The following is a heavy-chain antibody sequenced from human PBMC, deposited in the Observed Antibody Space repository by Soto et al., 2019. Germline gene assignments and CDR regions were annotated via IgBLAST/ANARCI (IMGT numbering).Heavy chain of an antibody. V-gene: IGHV1-3*01. Sequence: GASVKVSCKASGYTSTSYAMHWVRQAPGQRLEWMGWINAGNGNTKYSQKFQGRVTITRDTSASTAYMELSSLRSEDTAVYYCARAVLSPQHGPFDYWGQGTLVTVSS. J-gene: IGHJ4*02. CDR2: INAGNGNT. CDR1: GYTSTSYA. D-gene: IGHD2-2*01. CDR3: ARAVLSPQHGPFDY.